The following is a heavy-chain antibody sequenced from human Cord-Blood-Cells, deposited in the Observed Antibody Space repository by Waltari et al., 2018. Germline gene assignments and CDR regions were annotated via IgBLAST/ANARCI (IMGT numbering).Heavy chain of an antibody. Sequence: QLQLQESGPGLVKPSETLSLTCTVSGGSISSSSYYWGWIRQPPGKGLEWIGSIYYSGSTYYNPSLKSRVTISVDTSKNQFSLKLSSVTAADTAVYYCARHRGDFWSGYYDAFDIWGQGTMVTVSS. D-gene: IGHD3-3*01. CDR1: GGSISSSSYY. CDR2: IYYSGST. J-gene: IGHJ3*02. CDR3: ARHRGDFWSGYYDAFDI. V-gene: IGHV4-39*01.